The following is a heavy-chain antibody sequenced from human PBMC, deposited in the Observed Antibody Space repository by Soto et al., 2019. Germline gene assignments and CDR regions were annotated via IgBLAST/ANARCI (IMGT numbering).Heavy chain of an antibody. V-gene: IGHV4-59*01. J-gene: IGHJ6*03. CDR3: ATAGRVSTTLGYMHV. CDR2: IYYSGSA. Sequence: QVQLEESGPGLVKPSETLSLTCTVSGGSITSYYLSWLRQPPGKGLEWFGYIYYSGSANYNPSLKSRVSISIDTSRNHFSLVLSSLTAADTAVYYCATAGRVSTTLGYMHVWGKVTTVTVSS. CDR1: GGSITSYY. D-gene: IGHD1-1*01.